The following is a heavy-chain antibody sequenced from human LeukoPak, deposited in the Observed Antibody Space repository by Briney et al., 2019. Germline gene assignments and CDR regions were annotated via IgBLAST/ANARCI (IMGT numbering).Heavy chain of an antibody. CDR1: ESTFSNHN. V-gene: IGHV3-48*04. CDR3: ATTPVGHYFDL. D-gene: IGHD2-15*01. J-gene: IGHJ4*02. Sequence: GGSLRLFCVGSESTFSNHNMNWLRQTRGKGLEWISYISATGSTIYYADSVKGRFTISRDNARNSLYLQMNSLRAADTAVYYCATTPVGHYFDLWGQGTLVTVSS. CDR2: ISATGSTI.